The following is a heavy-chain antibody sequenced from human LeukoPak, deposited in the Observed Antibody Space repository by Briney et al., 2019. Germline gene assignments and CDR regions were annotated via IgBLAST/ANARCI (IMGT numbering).Heavy chain of an antibody. CDR1: GGSFSGYY. J-gene: IGHJ4*02. CDR2: INHSGST. D-gene: IGHD6-19*01. V-gene: IGHV4-34*01. Sequence: PSETLSLTCAVYGGSFSGYYWCLRRQPPERGVEWIGEINHSGSTNYNPSLKSRVTISVDTSKNQFSLKLSSVTAADTAVYYCARRAVAGTWDYWGQGTLVTVSS. CDR3: ARRAVAGTWDY.